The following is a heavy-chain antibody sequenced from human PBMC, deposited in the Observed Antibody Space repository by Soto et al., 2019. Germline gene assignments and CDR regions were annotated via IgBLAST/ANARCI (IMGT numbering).Heavy chain of an antibody. CDR3: ARDKTGDADPDAFDI. CDR2: ISYDGINK. CDR1: GFTFSSYA. J-gene: IGHJ3*02. Sequence: GGSLRLSCAASGFTFSSYAMHWVRQAPGKGLEWVAVISYDGINKYYADSVKGRFTISRDNSKNTMYLQMNSLRAEDTAVYYCARDKTGDADPDAFDIWGQGTMVTVSS. V-gene: IGHV3-30*04. D-gene: IGHD7-27*01.